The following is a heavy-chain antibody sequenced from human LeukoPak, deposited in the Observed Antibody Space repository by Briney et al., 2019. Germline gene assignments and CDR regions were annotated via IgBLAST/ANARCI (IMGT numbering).Heavy chain of an antibody. CDR2: IYSGGST. CDR1: GFTVSSNY. CDR3: ATNVMITFGGVISSY. D-gene: IGHD3-16*01. V-gene: IGHV3-66*01. Sequence: GGSLRLSCAASGFTVSSNYMSWVRQAPGKGLEWVSAIYSGGSTYYADSVKGRFTISRDNSKNTLYLQMNSLRAEDTAVYYCATNVMITFGGVISSYWGQGTLVTVSS. J-gene: IGHJ4*02.